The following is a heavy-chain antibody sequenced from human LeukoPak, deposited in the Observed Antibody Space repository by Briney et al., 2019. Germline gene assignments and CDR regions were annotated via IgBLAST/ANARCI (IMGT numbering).Heavy chain of an antibody. CDR3: ARERAGDVDY. J-gene: IGHJ4*02. Sequence: GGSLRLSCATSGFNFGVVAMDWIRQAPGKGLEWVGFIRHREFGGTAEYAASVDGRFAISRDDSKSIVYLQMNDLRTEDTGVYYCARERAGDVDYWGLGTLVTVSS. CDR2: IRHREFGGTA. V-gene: IGHV3-49*03. CDR1: GFNFGVVA.